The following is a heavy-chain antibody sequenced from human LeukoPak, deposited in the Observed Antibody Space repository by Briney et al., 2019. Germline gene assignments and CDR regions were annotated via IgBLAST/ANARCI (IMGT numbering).Heavy chain of an antibody. V-gene: IGHV3-74*01. CDR2: IRPDGSAT. J-gene: IGHJ3*02. CDR3: ARDREWLPGSFDI. Sequence: PGGSLRLSCAASGFTFSNYWMHWVRQAPGKGLVWISRIRPDGSATSYAESVKGRLTISRDNAKNTVYLQVNSLRAEDTAVYYCARDREWLPGSFDIWGQGTMVTVSS. CDR1: GFTFSNYW. D-gene: IGHD3-3*01.